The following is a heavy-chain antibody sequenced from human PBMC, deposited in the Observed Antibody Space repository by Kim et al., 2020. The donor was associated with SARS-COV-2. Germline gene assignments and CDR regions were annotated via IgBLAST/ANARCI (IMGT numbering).Heavy chain of an antibody. CDR1: GGSISSSNW. V-gene: IGHV4-4*02. J-gene: IGHJ6*02. D-gene: IGHD6-6*01. Sequence: SETLSLTCAVSGGSISSSNWWSWVRQPPGKGLEWIGEIYHSGSTNYNPSLKSRVTISVDKSKNQFSLKLSSVTAADTAVYYCARDFGRPRIAARPHYYYYGMDVWGQGTTVTVSS. CDR2: IYHSGST. CDR3: ARDFGRPRIAARPHYYYYGMDV.